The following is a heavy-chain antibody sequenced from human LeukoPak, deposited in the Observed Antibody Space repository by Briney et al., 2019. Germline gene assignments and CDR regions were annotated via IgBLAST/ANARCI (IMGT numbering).Heavy chain of an antibody. V-gene: IGHV3-30*04. CDR3: AKDGTCSSASCYRFDP. J-gene: IGHJ5*02. Sequence: AGRSLRLPCAASGFSFSNYAMHWVRQAPGKGLEWVAVISYDGSNKYSADSVKGRFTISRDNSKNTLYLQMNSLRTDDTAVYYCAKDGTCSSASCYRFDPWGQGTLVTVSS. CDR1: GFSFSNYA. D-gene: IGHD2-2*01. CDR2: ISYDGSNK.